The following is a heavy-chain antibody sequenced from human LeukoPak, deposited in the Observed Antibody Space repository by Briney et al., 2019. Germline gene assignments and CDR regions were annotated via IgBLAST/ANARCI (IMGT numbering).Heavy chain of an antibody. Sequence: SETLSLTCTVSGGSISSYYWSWIRQPPGKGLEWIGYIYYSGSTNYNPSLKSRVTISVDTSKNQFSLKLSSVTAADTAVYYCARGYDFWSGYFYFDYWGQGTLVTVSS. CDR1: GGSISSYY. CDR2: IYYSGST. V-gene: IGHV4-59*01. D-gene: IGHD3-3*01. J-gene: IGHJ4*02. CDR3: ARGYDFWSGYFYFDY.